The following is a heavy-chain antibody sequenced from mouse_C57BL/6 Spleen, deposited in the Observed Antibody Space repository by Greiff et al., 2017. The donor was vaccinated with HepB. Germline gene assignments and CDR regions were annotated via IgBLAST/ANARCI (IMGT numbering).Heavy chain of an antibody. J-gene: IGHJ2*01. CDR2: INPYNGGT. Sequence: EVQLQQSGPVLVKPGASVKMSCKASGYTFTDYYMNWVKQSHGKSLEWIGVINPYNGGTSYNQKFKGKATLTVDKSSSTAYMELNSLTSEDSAVYYCARGLIYYGSSSYYFDYWGQGTTLTVSS. CDR3: ARGLIYYGSSSYYFDY. D-gene: IGHD1-1*01. V-gene: IGHV1-19*01. CDR1: GYTFTDYY.